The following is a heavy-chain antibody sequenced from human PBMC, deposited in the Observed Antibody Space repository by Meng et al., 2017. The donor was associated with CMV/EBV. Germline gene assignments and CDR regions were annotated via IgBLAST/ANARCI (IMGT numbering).Heavy chain of an antibody. CDR1: GYTFTSYD. CDR2: MNPNSGNT. CDR3: AREGRGYSYGYYYYYGMDV. J-gene: IGHJ6*02. D-gene: IGHD5-18*01. Sequence: ASVKVSCKASGYTFTSYDINWVRQATGQGLEWMGWMNPNSGNTGYAQKFQGRVTMTRNTPISTAYMELSSLRSEDTAVYYCAREGRGYSYGYYYYYGMDVWGQGTTVTVSS. V-gene: IGHV1-8*01.